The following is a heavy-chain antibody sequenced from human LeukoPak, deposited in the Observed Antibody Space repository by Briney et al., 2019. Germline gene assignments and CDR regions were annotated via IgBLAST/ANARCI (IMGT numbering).Heavy chain of an antibody. V-gene: IGHV4-59*01. J-gene: IGHJ4*02. CDR2: IYYSGST. D-gene: IGHD3-22*01. CDR1: GGSISSYY. Sequence: SETLSLTCTVSGGSISSYYWSWIRQPPGKGLGWIGYIYYSGSTNYNPSLKSRVTISVDTFKNQFSLKLSSVTAADTAVYYCGRAHDDSSGYYYVDYWGQGTLVTVSS. CDR3: GRAHDDSSGYYYVDY.